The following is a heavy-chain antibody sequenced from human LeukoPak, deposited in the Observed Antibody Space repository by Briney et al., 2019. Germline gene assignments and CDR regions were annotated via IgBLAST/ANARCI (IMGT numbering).Heavy chain of an antibody. CDR1: GFTFRNSD. Sequence: GGSLRLSCAASGFTFRNSDMHWVRQAPGKGPEWVAFIQADGGNKYYADSVKGRFTISRDNSKNTLYLQMNSLRAGDTAVYYCAKMVVEWLGAFDIWGQGTMVTVSS. CDR3: AKMVVEWLGAFDI. CDR2: IQADGGNK. J-gene: IGHJ3*02. V-gene: IGHV3-30*02. D-gene: IGHD5-12*01.